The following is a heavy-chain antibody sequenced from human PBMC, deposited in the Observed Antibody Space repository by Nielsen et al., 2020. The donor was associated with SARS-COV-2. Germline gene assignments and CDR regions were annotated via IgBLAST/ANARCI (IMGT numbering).Heavy chain of an antibody. CDR1: GFSFSNYD. Sequence: GGSLRLSCSASGFSFSNYDMNWVRQAPGKGLEWIAYISSSTATTVYADSVKGRFTVSRDNVENSLFLQMNSLRVEDTAVYYCARVRWELGIDYWGQGTPVTVSS. J-gene: IGHJ4*02. D-gene: IGHD4-23*01. CDR2: ISSSTATT. CDR3: ARVRWELGIDY. V-gene: IGHV3-48*03.